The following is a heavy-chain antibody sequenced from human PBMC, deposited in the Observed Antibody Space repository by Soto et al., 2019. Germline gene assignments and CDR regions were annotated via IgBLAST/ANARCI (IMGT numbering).Heavy chain of an antibody. CDR2: IYYTGRT. J-gene: IGHJ4*02. V-gene: IGHV4-61*01. D-gene: IGHD4-17*01. CDR3: ARPLFKYGDFRHFSY. CDR1: GGSVNSDSYY. Sequence: SETLSLTCTVSGGSVNSDSYYWSWIRQPPGKGLEWIGYIYYTGRTNYNPSLKSRVTISVDTSRNQFSLKLSSVTAADTAMYYCARPLFKYGDFRHFSYWGQGTQVTVSS.